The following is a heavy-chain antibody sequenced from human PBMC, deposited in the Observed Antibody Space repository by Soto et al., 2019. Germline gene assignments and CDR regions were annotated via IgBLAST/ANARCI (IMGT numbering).Heavy chain of an antibody. D-gene: IGHD7-27*01. CDR1: GFSLTTKGGG. V-gene: IGHV2-5*01. Sequence: QITLKESGPTQVKPTQTLTLTCAFSGFSLTTKGGGVVWIRQPPGKALEWLALIYGSGDKRYSPSLKSRLTITKDTSKNQVVLTMTNMDPVDTGTYYCSHRPIWGMNGLGVWGQGTTVTVSS. CDR3: SHRPIWGMNGLGV. J-gene: IGHJ6*02. CDR2: IYGSGDK.